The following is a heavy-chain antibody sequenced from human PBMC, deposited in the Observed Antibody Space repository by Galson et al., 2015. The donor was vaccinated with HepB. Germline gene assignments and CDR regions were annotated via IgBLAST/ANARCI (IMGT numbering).Heavy chain of an antibody. V-gene: IGHV1-3*01. CDR2: INAGNGNT. D-gene: IGHD2-15*01. Sequence: SVKVSCKASGYTFTSYAMHWVRQAPGQRLEWMGWINAGNGNTKYSQKFQGRVTITRDTSASTAYMELSSLRSEDTAVYYCASRLSSGGNYYGMDVWGQGTTVTASS. CDR3: ASRLSSGGNYYGMDV. CDR1: GYTFTSYA. J-gene: IGHJ6*02.